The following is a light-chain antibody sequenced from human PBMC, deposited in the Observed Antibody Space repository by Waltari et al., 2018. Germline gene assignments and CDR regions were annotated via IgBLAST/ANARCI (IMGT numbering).Light chain of an antibody. CDR3: QTWGTGIRV. CDR2: VNSDGSH. Sequence: QLVLTQSPSASASLGASVKLTCTLSSGHSSYGIAWHQQQPEKGPRYLMKVNSDGSHTKGDGIPDRFSGSSSGAERYRSISSLQSEDEADYYCQTWGTGIRVFGGGTKLTVL. J-gene: IGLJ3*02. CDR1: SGHSSYG. V-gene: IGLV4-69*01.